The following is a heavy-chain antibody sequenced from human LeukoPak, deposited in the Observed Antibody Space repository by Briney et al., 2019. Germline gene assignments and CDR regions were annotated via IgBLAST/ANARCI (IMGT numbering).Heavy chain of an antibody. D-gene: IGHD2-15*01. CDR3: AKDPRRYCSGGSCSQYWDY. J-gene: IGHJ4*02. Sequence: GGSLGLSCVASGFTFSNYGMHWVRQAPGKGLEWLAFIQYDGSAKYYADSVKGRFTISRDNSKNTLYLRMNSLRAEDTAVYYCAKDPRRYCSGGSCSQYWDYWGQGTLVTVSS. V-gene: IGHV3-30*02. CDR2: IQYDGSAK. CDR1: GFTFSNYG.